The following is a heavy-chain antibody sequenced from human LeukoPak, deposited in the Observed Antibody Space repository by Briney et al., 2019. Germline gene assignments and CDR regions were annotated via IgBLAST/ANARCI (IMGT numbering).Heavy chain of an antibody. V-gene: IGHV1-69*13. Sequence: ASVKVSCKASGGTFSSYAISWVRQAPGQGLEWMGGIIPIFGTANYAQKFQGRVTITADESTSTAYMELSSLRSEDTAVYYCARVAAYDSSGYYYPRPFDYWGQGTLVTVSS. CDR1: GGTFSSYA. J-gene: IGHJ4*02. CDR3: ARVAAYDSSGYYYPRPFDY. CDR2: IIPIFGTA. D-gene: IGHD3-22*01.